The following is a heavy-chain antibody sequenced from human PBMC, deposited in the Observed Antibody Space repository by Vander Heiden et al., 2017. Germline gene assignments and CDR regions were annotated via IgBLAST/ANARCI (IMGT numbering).Heavy chain of an antibody. CDR2: ISDDGTNK. V-gene: IGHV3-30-3*01. J-gene: IGHJ4*01. D-gene: IGHD3-3*01. Sequence: QVQLVESGGGVVQPGRSLRLSCAASGFTLRGHRMPWVRQAPGKGLEWVALISDDGTNKYYADSVKGRFTISRDNSKNTLYLQMNSLRAEDTAVYYCARDRYNDFWSGTFDHWGQGTLVTVSS. CDR1: GFTLRGHR. CDR3: ARDRYNDFWSGTFDH.